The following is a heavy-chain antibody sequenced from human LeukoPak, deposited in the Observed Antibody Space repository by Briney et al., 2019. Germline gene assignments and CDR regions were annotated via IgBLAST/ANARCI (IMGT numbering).Heavy chain of an antibody. D-gene: IGHD2-2*01. CDR1: GGTFSSYA. Sequence: ASVKVSCKASGGTFSSYAISWVRQAPGQGLEWMGGIIPIFGTANYAQKFQGRVTITTDESTSTAYMELSSLRSEDTAVYYCARAPFEDCSSTSCYLYYYYYYMDVWGKGTTVTVSS. CDR2: IIPIFGTA. V-gene: IGHV1-69*05. CDR3: ARAPFEDCSSTSCYLYYYYYYMDV. J-gene: IGHJ6*03.